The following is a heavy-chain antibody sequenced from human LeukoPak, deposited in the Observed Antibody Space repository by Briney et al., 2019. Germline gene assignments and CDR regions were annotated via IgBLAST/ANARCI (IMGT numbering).Heavy chain of an antibody. V-gene: IGHV3-23*01. D-gene: IGHD3-10*01. CDR3: AKDGWFGELLSFFDY. J-gene: IGHJ4*02. Sequence: GGSLRLSCAASGFTFRSYAMSWVRQAPGKGLEWVSAISGSGGSTYYADSVKGRFTISRDNSKNTLYLQMNSLRAEDTAVYHCAKDGWFGELLSFFDYWGQGTLVTVSS. CDR2: ISGSGGST. CDR1: GFTFRSYA.